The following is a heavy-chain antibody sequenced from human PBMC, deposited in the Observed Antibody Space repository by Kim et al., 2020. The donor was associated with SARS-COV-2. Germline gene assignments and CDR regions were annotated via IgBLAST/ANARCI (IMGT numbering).Heavy chain of an antibody. CDR3: ARSPNCGGDSRSCYYYGMDV. V-gene: IGHV3-11*06. Sequence: GGSLRLSCAASGFTFSDYYMSWIRQAPGKGLEWVSYISSSSSYTNYADSVKGRFTISRDNAKNSLYLQMNSLRAEDTAVYYCARSPNCGGDSRSCYYYGMDVWGQGTTVTVSS. D-gene: IGHD2-21*01. CDR1: GFTFSDYY. J-gene: IGHJ6*02. CDR2: ISSSSSYT.